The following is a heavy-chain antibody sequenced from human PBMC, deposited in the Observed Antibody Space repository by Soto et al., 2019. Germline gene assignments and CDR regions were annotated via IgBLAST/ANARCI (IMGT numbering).Heavy chain of an antibody. CDR2: IATYNSNR. D-gene: IGHD3-10*01. Sequence: HLVQSGPEVKKPGAWFTVSCKPSGVTLINFVLTWGRRALGQGFEWMGWIATYNSNRNYAQKFQGRLTLTTDTSTSTAYMELKSLRYDDTAVYYCATVLRGVVNWFDPWGQGTLVTVSS. J-gene: IGHJ5*02. CDR1: GVTLINFV. V-gene: IGHV1-18*01. CDR3: ATVLRGVVNWFDP.